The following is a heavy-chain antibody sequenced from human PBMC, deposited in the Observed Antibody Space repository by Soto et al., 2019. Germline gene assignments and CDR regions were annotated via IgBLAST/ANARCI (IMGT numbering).Heavy chain of an antibody. CDR3: ARHYYDSNDYYYFDY. J-gene: IGHJ4*02. CDR1: GYSFTSYW. CDR2: IYPGDSDT. D-gene: IGHD3-22*01. V-gene: IGHV5-51*01. Sequence: PGESLKISCKGSGYSFTSYWIGRVRQMPGKGLEWMGIIYPGDSDTTYSPSSQGQVTISADKSISAAYLQWGSLKASDTAMYYCARHYYDSNDYYYFDYWGQGTLVTVSS.